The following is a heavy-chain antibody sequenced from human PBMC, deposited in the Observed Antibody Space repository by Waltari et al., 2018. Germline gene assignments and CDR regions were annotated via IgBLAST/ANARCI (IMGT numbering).Heavy chain of an antibody. J-gene: IGHJ4*02. CDR1: GFAFKNSA. D-gene: IGHD4-17*01. Sequence: EVQLVESGGGLAQPGGSLRLPCEASGFAFKNSAMNWVRQAPGKGLEWVAYIATGSNRLYYANSVKGRFTISRDNAKDSLFLQMNSLRAEDTALYFCAREPTVTGENYFDSWGQGALVSVSS. CDR2: IATGSNRL. V-gene: IGHV3-48*01. CDR3: AREPTVTGENYFDS.